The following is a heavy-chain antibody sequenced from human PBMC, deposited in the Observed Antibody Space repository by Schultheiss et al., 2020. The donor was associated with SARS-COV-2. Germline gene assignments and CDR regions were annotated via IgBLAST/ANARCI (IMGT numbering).Heavy chain of an antibody. CDR3: ARPVMVYATNGGGYFDY. V-gene: IGHV3-20*04. J-gene: IGHJ4*02. CDR1: GFTFDDHG. Sequence: GESLKISCAASGFTFDDHGMSWVRQAPGKGLEWVSGINWNGGSTGYADSVKGRFTISRDNSKNTLYLQMNSLRAEDTAVYYCARPVMVYATNGGGYFDYWGQGTLVTVSS. D-gene: IGHD2-8*01. CDR2: INWNGGST.